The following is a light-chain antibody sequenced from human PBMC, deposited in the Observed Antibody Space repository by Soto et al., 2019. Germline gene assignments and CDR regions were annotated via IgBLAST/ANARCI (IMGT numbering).Light chain of an antibody. V-gene: IGKV4-1*01. CDR2: WAS. CDR3: QQYYSTPRT. J-gene: IGKJ1*01. CDR1: QSALYSSNNKNY. Sequence: DIVMTQSPDSLAVSLGERATINCKSSQSALYSSNNKNYLAWYQQKPGQPPKLLIYWASTRESGVPDRFSGSASGTDFTLTISSLQAEDVAVYYCQQYYSTPRTFGQGTKVEIK.